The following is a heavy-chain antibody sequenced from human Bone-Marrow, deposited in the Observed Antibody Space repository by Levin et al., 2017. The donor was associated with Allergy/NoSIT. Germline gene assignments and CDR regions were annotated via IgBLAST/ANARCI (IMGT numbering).Heavy chain of an antibody. J-gene: IGHJ2*01. V-gene: IGHV4-59*01. Sequence: KTSETLSLTCTVSGGSISSYYWSWIRQPPGKGLEWIGYIYYSGSTNYNPSLKSRVTISVDTSKNQFSLKLSSVTAADTAVYYCARGEADYGWYFDLWGRGTLVTVSS. CDR1: GGSISSYY. CDR3: ARGEADYGWYFDL. CDR2: IYYSGST. D-gene: IGHD4-17*01.